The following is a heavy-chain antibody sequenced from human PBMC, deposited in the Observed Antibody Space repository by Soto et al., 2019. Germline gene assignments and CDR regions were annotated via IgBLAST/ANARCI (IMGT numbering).Heavy chain of an antibody. J-gene: IGHJ6*02. Sequence: PGGSLRLSCAASGFTFSDHYMTWIRQAPGKGPKWISYISGGGDVTAYADWLKGRIVISRDNSKDSLYLQMDTLRPDDTAIYYCARDTVTSLTPYQGFYYYGMDVWGQGTTVTVSS. CDR2: ISGGGDVT. D-gene: IGHD2-2*01. CDR3: ARDTVTSLTPYQGFYYYGMDV. V-gene: IGHV3-11*06. CDR1: GFTFSDHY.